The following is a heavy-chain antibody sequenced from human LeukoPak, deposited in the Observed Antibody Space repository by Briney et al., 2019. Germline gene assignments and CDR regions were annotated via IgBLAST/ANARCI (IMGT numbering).Heavy chain of an antibody. D-gene: IGHD2-15*01. V-gene: IGHV3-21*01. Sequence: PGGSLRLSCAASGFTFSSYSMNWVRQAPGKGLEWVSSISSSSSYIYYADSVKGRFTISRDNAKNSLYLQMNSLRAEDTAVYYCARHIKAAPYYFDYWGQGTLVTVSS. CDR2: ISSSSSYI. CDR3: ARHIKAAPYYFDY. CDR1: GFTFSSYS. J-gene: IGHJ4*02.